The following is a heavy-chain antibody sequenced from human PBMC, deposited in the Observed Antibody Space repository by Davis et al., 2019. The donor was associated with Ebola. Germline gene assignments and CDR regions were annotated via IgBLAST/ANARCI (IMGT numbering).Heavy chain of an antibody. V-gene: IGHV1-2*02. J-gene: IGHJ4*02. Sequence: ASVKVSCKASGYTFTGYYMHWVRQAPGQGLEWMGWINPNSGGTNYAQKFQGRVTMTRDTSISTAYMELSRLRSDDTALYYCARGYCSGGSCGPFDYWGQGTLVTVSS. CDR1: GYTFTGYY. D-gene: IGHD2-15*01. CDR3: ARGYCSGGSCGPFDY. CDR2: INPNSGGT.